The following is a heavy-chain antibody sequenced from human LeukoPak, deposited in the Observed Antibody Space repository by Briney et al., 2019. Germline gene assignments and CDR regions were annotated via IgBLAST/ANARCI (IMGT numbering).Heavy chain of an antibody. CDR1: GFTFIEYA. J-gene: IGHJ4*02. D-gene: IGHD5/OR15-5a*01. CDR2: TSHDGVNS. CDR3: ALTTLSVVYYFDY. V-gene: IGHV3-30*04. Sequence: GRSQRLSCAGSGFTFIEYAMHWVRQAPGKGLECLAVTSHDGVNSYYAASVKGRFTISRDNSMDTLYLYMNSLRPEDTAVYYCALTTLSVVYYFDYWGQGTLVTVSS.